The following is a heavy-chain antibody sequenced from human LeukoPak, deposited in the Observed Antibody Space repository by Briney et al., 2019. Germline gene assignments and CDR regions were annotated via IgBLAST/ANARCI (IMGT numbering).Heavy chain of an antibody. Sequence: GGSLKLSWAASGFTFISYWMSWVRQAPGKGREWVANIKQEGSEKYYVDSVKGRFTISRDNAKNSLYLQMNSLRAEDTAVYYCARANRLYYYGSGSYFSFDPWGQGTLVTVSS. CDR2: IKQEGSEK. J-gene: IGHJ5*02. CDR3: ARANRLYYYGSGSYFSFDP. D-gene: IGHD3-10*01. V-gene: IGHV3-7*01. CDR1: GFTFISYW.